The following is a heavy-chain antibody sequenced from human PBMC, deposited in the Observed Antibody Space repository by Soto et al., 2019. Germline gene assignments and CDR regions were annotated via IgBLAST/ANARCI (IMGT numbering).Heavy chain of an antibody. CDR2: ISYDGSNK. V-gene: IGHV3-30*18. Sequence: QVQLVESEGGVVQPGRSLRLSCAASGFTFSSYGMHWVRQAPGKGLEWVAVISYDGSNKYYADSVKGRFTISRDNSKNTLYLQMNSLRAEDTAVYYCAKDLSDGGEIDYWGQGTLVTVSS. J-gene: IGHJ4*02. D-gene: IGHD4-17*01. CDR1: GFTFSSYG. CDR3: AKDLSDGGEIDY.